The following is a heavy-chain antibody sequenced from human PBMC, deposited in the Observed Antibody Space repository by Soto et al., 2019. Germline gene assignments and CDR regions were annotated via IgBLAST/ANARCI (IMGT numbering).Heavy chain of an antibody. J-gene: IGHJ3*02. CDR2: IFSNDEE. D-gene: IGHD3-10*01. CDR3: ARVKCRGCTFDI. Sequence: QVTLKESGPVLVKPTVTLTLTCTVSGFSLTTGRTGVSWIRQSPVKALEWLGHIFSNDEESYITSPKSRLTISKDTSKSQVVLTMTNMDPVDTATYYCARVKCRGCTFDIWGPGTMVTVSS. V-gene: IGHV2-26*02. CDR1: GFSLTTGRTG.